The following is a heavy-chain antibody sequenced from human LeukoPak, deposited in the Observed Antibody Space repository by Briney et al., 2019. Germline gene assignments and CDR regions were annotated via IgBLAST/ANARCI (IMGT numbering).Heavy chain of an antibody. D-gene: IGHD2-2*01. Sequence: ASVKVSCKASGYPFTSYYMHWVRQTPGQGLEWMGWMNPNSDGTNYAQKFQGRVTMTRDTSISTAYMELSRLRSDDTAVYYCARSSPIVVVPAAGNWFDPWGQGTLVTVSS. J-gene: IGHJ5*02. CDR1: GYPFTSYY. CDR2: MNPNSDGT. CDR3: ARSSPIVVVPAAGNWFDP. V-gene: IGHV1-2*02.